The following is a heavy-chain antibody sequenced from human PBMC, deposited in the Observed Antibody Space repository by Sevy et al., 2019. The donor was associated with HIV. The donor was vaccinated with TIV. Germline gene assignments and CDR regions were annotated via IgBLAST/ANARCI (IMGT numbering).Heavy chain of an antibody. CDR1: GYTFTGYY. CDR2: INPNSGGT. V-gene: IGHV1-2*02. Sequence: ASVKVSCKASGYTFTGYYMHWVRQAPGQGLEWMGWINPNSGGTNYAQKFQGRVTMTRDTSIGTADMELSRLGSDDTAVYYCARGVPDEGSFVTMVRGVILKIDYWGQGTLVTVSS. CDR3: ARGVPDEGSFVTMVRGVILKIDY. J-gene: IGHJ4*02. D-gene: IGHD3-10*01.